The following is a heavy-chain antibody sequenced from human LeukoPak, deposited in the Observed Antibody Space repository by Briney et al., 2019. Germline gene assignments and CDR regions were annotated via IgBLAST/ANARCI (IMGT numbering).Heavy chain of an antibody. V-gene: IGHV4-59*01. CDR1: GGSFSGYY. Sequence: PSETLSLTCAVYGGSFSGYYWSWIRQPPGKGLEWIGYIYYSGSTNYNPSLKSRVTISVDTSKNQFSLKLSSVTAADTAVYYCARYECNGGSCYFDYWGQGTLVTVSS. CDR2: IYYSGST. CDR3: ARYECNGGSCYFDY. D-gene: IGHD2-15*01. J-gene: IGHJ4*02.